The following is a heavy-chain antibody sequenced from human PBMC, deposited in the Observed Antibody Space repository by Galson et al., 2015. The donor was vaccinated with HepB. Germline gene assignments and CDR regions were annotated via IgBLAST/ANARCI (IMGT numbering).Heavy chain of an antibody. CDR3: ARGVGPWSAYDMQYYYGMDV. D-gene: IGHD3-22*01. Sequence: SLRLSCAASGFTFSNYAMDWVRQAPGKGLEWVSAISGNGGSTYYADSAKGRFTISRDNAKNSLYLQMNSLRAEDTAVYYCARGVGPWSAYDMQYYYGMDVWGQGTTVTVSS. CDR2: ISGNGGST. CDR1: GFTFSNYA. J-gene: IGHJ6*02. V-gene: IGHV3-23*01.